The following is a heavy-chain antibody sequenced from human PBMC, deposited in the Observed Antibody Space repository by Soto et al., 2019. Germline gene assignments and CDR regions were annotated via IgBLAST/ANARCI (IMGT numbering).Heavy chain of an antibody. J-gene: IGHJ1*01. CDR2: IWYDGSNK. D-gene: IGHD1-26*01. CDR3: ARDQGAYAEYFQH. Sequence: VQLVEFGGGVVQPGRSLRRSCAASGFTFGSYGMHWVRQAPGKGLEWVALIWYDGSNKYYADSVKGRFTISRDNSKNTLYLQMNSLRAEDTAVYYCARDQGAYAEYFQHWAQGTLVTVSS. V-gene: IGHV3-33*01. CDR1: GFTFGSYG.